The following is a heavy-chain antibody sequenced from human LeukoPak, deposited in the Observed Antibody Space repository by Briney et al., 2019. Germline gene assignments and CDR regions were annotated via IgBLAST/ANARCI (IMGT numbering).Heavy chain of an antibody. CDR3: ARHQPSMRGHGFDI. CDR1: GFTFSSYS. D-gene: IGHD2-2*01. Sequence: GGSLRLSCAASGFTFSSYSMNWVRQAPGKGLEWVSSISSSSSYIYYADSVKGRFTISRDNAKNSLYLQMNSLKTEDTAVYYCARHQPSMRGHGFDIWGQGTTVTVSS. CDR2: ISSSSSYI. J-gene: IGHJ3*02. V-gene: IGHV3-21*04.